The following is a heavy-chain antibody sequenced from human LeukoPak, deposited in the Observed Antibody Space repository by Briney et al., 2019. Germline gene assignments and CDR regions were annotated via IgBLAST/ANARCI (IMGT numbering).Heavy chain of an antibody. Sequence: GGSLRLSCVASGFTFTKYDMHWVRQPPGKSLQWVPSIGTSGDAYSLDSVKGRFTISRADATNSLHLQMSSLRVEDTAVYYCAKGAAYSTTGRPYYFDYWGQGILVTVSS. J-gene: IGHJ4*02. CDR3: AKGAAYSTTGRPYYFDY. CDR1: GFTFTKYD. CDR2: IGTSGDA. D-gene: IGHD2-2*01. V-gene: IGHV3-13*01.